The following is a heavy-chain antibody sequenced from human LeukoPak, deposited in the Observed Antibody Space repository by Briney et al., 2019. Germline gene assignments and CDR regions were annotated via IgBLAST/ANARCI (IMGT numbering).Heavy chain of an antibody. D-gene: IGHD6-19*01. V-gene: IGHV3-21*01. CDR1: GFTFSSYS. CDR2: ISSITSYI. CDR3: ARDHSSGWYGYAFDV. J-gene: IGHJ3*01. Sequence: SGGSLRLSCGASGFTFSSYSMNWVRLAPGKGVEWGSSISSITSYIYYAPSVKGRFTISTDNAENSLYLQMTSLRAEDTAVYYCARDHSSGWYGYAFDVWGPGTMVTVSS.